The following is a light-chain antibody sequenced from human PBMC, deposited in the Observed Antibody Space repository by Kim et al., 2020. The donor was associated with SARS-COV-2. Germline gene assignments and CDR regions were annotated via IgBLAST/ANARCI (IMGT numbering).Light chain of an antibody. CDR2: QDS. CDR1: KLGDKY. Sequence: SYELIQPPSVSVSPGQTASITCSGDKLGDKYACWYQQKPGQSPVLVIYQDSKRPSGIPERFSGSNSGNTATLTISGTQAMDEADYYCQAWDSTWVFDGGTQLTVL. CDR3: QAWDSTWV. J-gene: IGLJ3*02. V-gene: IGLV3-1*01.